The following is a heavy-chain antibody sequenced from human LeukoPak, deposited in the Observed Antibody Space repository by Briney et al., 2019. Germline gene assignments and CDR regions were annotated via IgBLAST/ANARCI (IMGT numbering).Heavy chain of an antibody. CDR3: ARDQAPYGSGLY. D-gene: IGHD3-10*01. V-gene: IGHV4-59*12. CDR2: IYYTGST. Sequence: SETLSLTCTVSGGSISSSYWSWIRQPPGKGLEWIGYIYYTGSTNYNSSLKSRVTISVDTSKNQFSLKLSSVTAADTAVYYCARDQAPYGSGLYWGQGTLVTVSS. J-gene: IGHJ4*02. CDR1: GGSISSSY.